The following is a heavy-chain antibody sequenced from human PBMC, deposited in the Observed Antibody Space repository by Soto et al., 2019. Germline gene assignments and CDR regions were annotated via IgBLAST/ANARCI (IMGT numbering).Heavy chain of an antibody. J-gene: IGHJ3*02. Sequence: QVQLVQSGAEVKKPGSSVKVSCKASGGTFSSYAISWVRQAPGQGLEWMGGIIPTFGTANYAQKFQGRVTITADESTSTAYMELSSLRSEDTAVYYCARAVGNYDFWSGSFHDAFDIWGQGTMVTVSS. CDR1: GGTFSSYA. CDR3: ARAVGNYDFWSGSFHDAFDI. V-gene: IGHV1-69*01. CDR2: IIPTFGTA. D-gene: IGHD3-3*01.